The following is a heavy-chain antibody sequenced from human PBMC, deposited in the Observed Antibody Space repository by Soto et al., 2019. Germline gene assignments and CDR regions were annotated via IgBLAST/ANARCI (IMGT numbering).Heavy chain of an antibody. CDR1: GGSISSYY. CDR2: IYYSGST. V-gene: IGHV4-59*01. Sequence: QVQLQESGPGLVKPSETLSLTCTVSGGSISSYYWSWIRQPPGKGLEWIGYIYYSGSTNYNPSLKSRVTISVDTSKNPFSLKLSSVTAADTAVYYCARGYCSGGSCYYYYYYMDVWGKGTTVTVSS. CDR3: ARGYCSGGSCYYYYYYMDV. D-gene: IGHD2-15*01. J-gene: IGHJ6*03.